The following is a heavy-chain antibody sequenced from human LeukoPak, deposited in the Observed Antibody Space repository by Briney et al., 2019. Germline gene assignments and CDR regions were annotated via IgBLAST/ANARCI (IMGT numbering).Heavy chain of an antibody. CDR2: ISAYNGNT. CDR3: ARDVGRSYDLDY. Sequence: GASVKVSCKASGYTFTSYGISWVRQTPGQGLEWMGWISAYNGNTDYAQSLQGRVTMTIDTSTSTVYMELRSLRSDDRAVYYCARDVGRSYDLDYWGQGTLVTVSS. J-gene: IGHJ4*02. V-gene: IGHV1-18*01. CDR1: GYTFTSYG. D-gene: IGHD3-16*01.